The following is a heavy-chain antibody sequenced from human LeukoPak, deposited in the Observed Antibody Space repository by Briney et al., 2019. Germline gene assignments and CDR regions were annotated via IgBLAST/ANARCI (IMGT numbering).Heavy chain of an antibody. CDR1: GFTFSNYW. CDR2: IKQDGSEK. CDR3: ARDSGYRDY. D-gene: IGHD3-9*01. Sequence: GGSLRLSCAASGFTFSNYWLSWVRQAPGKGLEWVANIKQDGSEKYFVDSVKGRFTISRDNAKNSLYLQMNSLGAEDTAVYYCARDSGYRDYWGQGTLVTVFS. V-gene: IGHV3-7*03. J-gene: IGHJ4*02.